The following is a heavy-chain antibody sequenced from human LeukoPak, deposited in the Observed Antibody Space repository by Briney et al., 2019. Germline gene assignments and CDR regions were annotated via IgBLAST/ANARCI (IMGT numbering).Heavy chain of an antibody. J-gene: IGHJ4*02. Sequence: ASVKVSCKASGYTFSDFYIHWVRQAPGQGLEYVGWITPKSGNTYSPQRFQGRVTMTRDASISTAYMELSSLRSEDTAVYYCASGGARGYSYGCWGQGTLVTVSS. V-gene: IGHV1-2*02. D-gene: IGHD5-18*01. CDR3: ASGGARGYSYGC. CDR2: ITPKSGNT. CDR1: GYTFSDFY.